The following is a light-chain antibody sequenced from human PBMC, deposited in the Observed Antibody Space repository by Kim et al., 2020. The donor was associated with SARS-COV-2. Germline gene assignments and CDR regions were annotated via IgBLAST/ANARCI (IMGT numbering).Light chain of an antibody. V-gene: IGKV3-15*01. CDR3: QHFDNRVT. Sequence: LSVYPGERATLSCRSSQPISSNFAWYQQRPGQAPRLLIYGPSTRATGIPARFSGSGSGTEFTLTINSLQSEDVAVYYCQHFDNRVTFGGGSKVEI. CDR2: GPS. CDR1: QPISSN. J-gene: IGKJ4*01.